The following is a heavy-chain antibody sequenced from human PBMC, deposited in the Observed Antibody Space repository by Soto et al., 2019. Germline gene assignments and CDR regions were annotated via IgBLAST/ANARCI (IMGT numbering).Heavy chain of an antibody. V-gene: IGHV3-30*18. J-gene: IGHJ4*02. D-gene: IGHD4-17*01. Sequence: QVQLVESGGGVVQPGRSLRLSCAASGFTFSSHGMHWVRQAPGKGLEWLAIISYDGSNKYYTDSMKGRFTISRDNSKNTLYLQMNSLRPEDTAVYYYAKGTGYGDYASHYWGQGTLVTVSS. CDR2: ISYDGSNK. CDR3: AKGTGYGDYASHY. CDR1: GFTFSSHG.